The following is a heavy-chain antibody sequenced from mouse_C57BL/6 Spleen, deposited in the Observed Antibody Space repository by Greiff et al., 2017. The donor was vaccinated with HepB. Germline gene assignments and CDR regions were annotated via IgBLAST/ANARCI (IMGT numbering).Heavy chain of an antibody. CDR3: ARGPFDYDRYFDV. CDR2: IYPGDGDT. CDR1: GYAFSSSW. V-gene: IGHV1-82*01. Sequence: QVQLQQSGPELVKPGASVKISCKASGYAFSSSWMNWVKQRPGKGLEWIGRIYPGDGDTNYNGKFKGKATLTADKSSSTSYMQLSSLTSEDSAVSFCARGPFDYDRYFDVWCTGTTVIVSS. D-gene: IGHD2-4*01. J-gene: IGHJ1*03.